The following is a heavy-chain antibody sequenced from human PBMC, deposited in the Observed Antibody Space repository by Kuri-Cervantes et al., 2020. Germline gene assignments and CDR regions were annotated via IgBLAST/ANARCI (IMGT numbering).Heavy chain of an antibody. V-gene: IGHV1-46*01. Sequence: ASVKVSCKASGYTFTSYYMHWMRQAPGQGLEWMGIINPSGGSTSYAQKFQGRVTMTRDTSTSTVYMELSSLRSEDTAVYYCARDWGYYDSSGYYYGTTDNWFDPWGQGTLVTVSS. D-gene: IGHD3-22*01. CDR2: INPSGGST. J-gene: IGHJ5*02. CDR1: GYTFTSYY. CDR3: ARDWGYYDSSGYYYGTTDNWFDP.